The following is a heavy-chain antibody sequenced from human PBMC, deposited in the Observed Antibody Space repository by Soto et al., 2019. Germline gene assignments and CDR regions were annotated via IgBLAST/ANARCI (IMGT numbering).Heavy chain of an antibody. Sequence: GSLRLSCAASGCTFSSYAISWVRQAPGKGLEWVSAISGSGGSTYYADSVKGRFTISRDNSKNTLYLQMNSLRAEDTAVYYCAKGPTYDSSGYHAFDIWGQGTMVTVSS. CDR3: AKGPTYDSSGYHAFDI. CDR2: ISGSGGST. J-gene: IGHJ3*02. V-gene: IGHV3-23*01. CDR1: GCTFSSYA. D-gene: IGHD3-22*01.